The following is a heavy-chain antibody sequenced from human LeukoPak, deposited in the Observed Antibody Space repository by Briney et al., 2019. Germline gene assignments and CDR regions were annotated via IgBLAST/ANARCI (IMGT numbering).Heavy chain of an antibody. CDR1: GFTFSSYE. Sequence: GGSLRHSCAASGFTFSSYEMNWVRQAPGKGLEWVSYISSSGSTIYYADSVKGRFTISRDNAKNSLYLQMNSLRAEDTAVYYCARGHNGYSYYYYGMDVWGKGTTVTVSS. CDR3: ARGHNGYSYYYYGMDV. V-gene: IGHV3-48*03. CDR2: ISSSGSTI. D-gene: IGHD5-18*01. J-gene: IGHJ6*04.